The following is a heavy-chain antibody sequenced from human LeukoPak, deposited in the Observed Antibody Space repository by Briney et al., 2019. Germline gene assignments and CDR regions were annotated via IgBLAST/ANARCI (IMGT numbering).Heavy chain of an antibody. CDR1: GGTFSSYA. CDR3: ARESSSGWYWGAGY. CDR2: IIPIFGTA. Sequence: GSSVKVSCKASGGTFSSYAISWVRQAPGQGLEWMGGIIPIFGTANYAQKFQGRVTITADKSTSTAYMELSRLRSDDTAVYYCARESSSGWYWGAGYWGQGTLVTVSP. V-gene: IGHV1-69*06. D-gene: IGHD6-19*01. J-gene: IGHJ4*02.